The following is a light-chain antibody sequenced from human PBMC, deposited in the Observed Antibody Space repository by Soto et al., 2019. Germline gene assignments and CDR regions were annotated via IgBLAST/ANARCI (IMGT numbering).Light chain of an antibody. J-gene: IGKJ1*01. CDR1: QSVSSS. Sequence: EIVLTQSPGTLSLSPGERATLSCRASQSVSSSLAWYQQKPGQAPRLLIYGASSRATGIPDRFSGSGSGPDFTITISRLEPEDFAVYFCQHYGSSRTFGQGTKVEIK. V-gene: IGKV3-20*01. CDR3: QHYGSSRT. CDR2: GAS.